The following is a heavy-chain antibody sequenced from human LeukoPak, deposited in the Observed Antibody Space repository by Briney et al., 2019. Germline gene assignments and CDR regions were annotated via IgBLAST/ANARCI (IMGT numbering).Heavy chain of an antibody. V-gene: IGHV3-30*18. J-gene: IGHJ4*02. CDR3: AKETVWKCRTTGCNTNFDY. CDR2: ISYDGSNK. CDR1: GFTFSSYG. D-gene: IGHD1-7*01. Sequence: GGSLRLSCAASGFTFSSYGMHWVRQAPGKGLEWVAVISYDGSNKYYADSVKGRFTISRDNSKNRLYLQMNSLRVEDTALYYCAKETVWKCRTTGCNTNFDYWGQGTLVTVSS.